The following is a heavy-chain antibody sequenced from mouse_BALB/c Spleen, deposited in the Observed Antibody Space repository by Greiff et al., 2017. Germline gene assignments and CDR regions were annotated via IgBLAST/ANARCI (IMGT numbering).Heavy chain of an antibody. Sequence: EVKLEESGGGLVQPGGSRKLSCAASGFTFSSFGMHWVRQAPEKGLEWVAYISSGSSTIYYAETVKGRCTISRDNPKNTLFLQMTSLRSEDTAMYYCARSEDYDGVYYFDYWGQGTTLTVSS. CDR2: ISSGSSTI. J-gene: IGHJ2*01. CDR3: ARSEDYDGVYYFDY. CDR1: GFTFSSFG. V-gene: IGHV5-17*02. D-gene: IGHD2-4*01.